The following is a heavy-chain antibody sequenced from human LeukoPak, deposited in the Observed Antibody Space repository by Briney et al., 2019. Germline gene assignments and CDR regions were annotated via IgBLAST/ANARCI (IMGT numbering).Heavy chain of an antibody. CDR2: IYYSGGT. V-gene: IGHV4-59*01. CDR1: GDSMSSYY. CDR3: ARGGPNSSGFSGDGFDI. J-gene: IGHJ3*02. Sequence: SETLSLTCTVSGDSMSSYYWSWIRQPPGKGLEWIGYIYYSGGTNYSPSLKTRVTIEIDTSSDQFSLRLTSVTAADTAVYYCARGGPNSSGFSGDGFDIWGRGTMVTVSS. D-gene: IGHD3-22*01.